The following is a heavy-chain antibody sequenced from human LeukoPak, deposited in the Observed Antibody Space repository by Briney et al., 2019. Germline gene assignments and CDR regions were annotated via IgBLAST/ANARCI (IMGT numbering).Heavy chain of an antibody. CDR1: GFTFSSYG. CDR2: IWYDGSNK. J-gene: IGHJ4*02. Sequence: GGSLRLPCAASGFTFSSYGMHWVRQAPGKGLEWVAVIWYDGSNKYYADSVKGRFTISRDNSKNTLYLQMNSLRAEDTAVYYCAKETVRWELLGLDYWGQGTLVTVSS. CDR3: AKETVRWELLGLDY. D-gene: IGHD1-26*01. V-gene: IGHV3-30*02.